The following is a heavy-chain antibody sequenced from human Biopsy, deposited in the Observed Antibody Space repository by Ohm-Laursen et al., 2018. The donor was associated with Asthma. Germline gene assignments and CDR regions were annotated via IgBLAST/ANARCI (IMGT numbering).Heavy chain of an antibody. CDR2: ISFDGSNK. Sequence: SLRLSCAASGFTFSNYGMHWVRQAPGKGLDWVAVISFDGSNKNYTDSVKGPFTISRDNSRNTLHLQMNSLRAEDTAVYYCAKDVFPGWELRRGPDYWGQGTLVTVSS. CDR3: AKDVFPGWELRRGPDY. D-gene: IGHD1-26*01. CDR1: GFTFSNYG. V-gene: IGHV3-30*18. J-gene: IGHJ4*02.